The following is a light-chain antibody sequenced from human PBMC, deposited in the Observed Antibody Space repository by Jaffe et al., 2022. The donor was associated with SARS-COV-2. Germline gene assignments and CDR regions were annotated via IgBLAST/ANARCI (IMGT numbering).Light chain of an antibody. V-gene: IGLV1-51*01. CDR2: DNS. CDR3: ATWDIDLDAVV. J-gene: IGLJ2*01. Sequence: QSVLTQPPSVSAAPGQQVTIACSGSSSNIGGNYVCWYQQFPETAPTFLIYDNSKPASETPGRFSASKSGTSATLVITGVQTGDEATYYCATWDIDLDAVVFGGGTRLTVL. CDR1: SSNIGGNY.